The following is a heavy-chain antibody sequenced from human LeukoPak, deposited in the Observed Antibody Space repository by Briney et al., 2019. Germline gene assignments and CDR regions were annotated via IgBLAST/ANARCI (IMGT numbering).Heavy chain of an antibody. CDR1: GFTFSSYS. CDR2: ISGSGGST. CDR3: AKADYSNCVILDY. D-gene: IGHD4-11*01. V-gene: IGHV3-23*01. Sequence: GGSLRLSCAASGFTFSSYSMIWVRQAPGKGLEWVSGISGSGGSTYYADSVKGRFTISRDNSKNTLYLQMNSLRAEDTAVYYCAKADYSNCVILDYWGQGTLVTVPS. J-gene: IGHJ4*02.